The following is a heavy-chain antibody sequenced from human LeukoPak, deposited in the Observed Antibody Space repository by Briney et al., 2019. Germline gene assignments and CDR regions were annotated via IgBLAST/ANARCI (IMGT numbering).Heavy chain of an antibody. V-gene: IGHV4-4*07. CDR2: IYTSGST. Sequence: PSETLSLTCTVSGGSISSYYWSWILQPAGKGLEWIGRIYTSGSTNYNPSLKSRVTMSVDTSKNQFSLKLSSVTAADTAVHYCARDQGSGTPYPRYYYYMDVWGKGTTVTISS. CDR3: ARDQGSGTPYPRYYYYMDV. CDR1: GGSISSYY. J-gene: IGHJ6*03. D-gene: IGHD3-10*01.